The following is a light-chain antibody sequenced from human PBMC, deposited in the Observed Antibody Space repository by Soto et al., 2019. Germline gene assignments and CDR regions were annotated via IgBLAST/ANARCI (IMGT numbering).Light chain of an antibody. Sequence: DIQMTQSPSALSASLGDRVTITCRASHSIGTWLAWYQQRPGKAPKLLIYDASSLGSGVPSRFSGGGSGTEFTLTISSLQPDDFVTDFCHQYKSYTPYTIGQGTKVEIK. CDR1: HSIGTW. CDR2: DAS. J-gene: IGKJ2*01. CDR3: HQYKSYTPYT. V-gene: IGKV1-5*01.